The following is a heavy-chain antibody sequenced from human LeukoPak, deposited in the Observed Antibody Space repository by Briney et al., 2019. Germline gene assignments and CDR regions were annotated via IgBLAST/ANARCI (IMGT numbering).Heavy chain of an antibody. CDR3: AITGYYYYYGMDV. V-gene: IGHV3-23*01. Sequence: PGGSLRLSCAVSGFTFSSYAMSWVRQAPGKGLEWVSAISGSGGSTYYADSVKGRFTISRDNSKNTLYLQMNSLRAEDTAVYYCAITGYYYYYGMDVWGKGTTVTVSS. CDR2: ISGSGGST. CDR1: GFTFSSYA. J-gene: IGHJ6*04.